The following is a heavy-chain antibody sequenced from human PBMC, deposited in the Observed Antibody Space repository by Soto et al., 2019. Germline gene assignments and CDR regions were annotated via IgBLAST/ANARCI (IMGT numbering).Heavy chain of an antibody. V-gene: IGHV4-59*01. CDR1: GGSISSYY. CDR3: ARVGTTVTTSDYFDY. CDR2: IYYSGST. D-gene: IGHD4-17*01. J-gene: IGHJ4*02. Sequence: QVQLQESGPGLVKPSETLSLTCTVSGGSISSYYWSWIRQPPGKGLEWIGYIYYSGSTNYNPSLKSRVTISVDTSKNQFSLKRSSVTAADTAVYYCARVGTTVTTSDYFDYWGQGTLVTVSS.